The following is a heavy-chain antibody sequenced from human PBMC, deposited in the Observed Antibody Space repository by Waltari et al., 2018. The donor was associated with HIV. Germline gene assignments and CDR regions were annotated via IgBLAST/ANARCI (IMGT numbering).Heavy chain of an antibody. V-gene: IGHV5-51*01. CDR3: AALAGAEWDLVADS. J-gene: IGHJ5*01. CDR2: IFPGDSDT. D-gene: IGHD6-19*01. Sequence: EVRLVQSGGEVKKPGESLRISCQSSDNNYWIGWVRQMPGKGLQWMGFIFPGDSDTRYSPSFQGQVSISADRSISTAYMQWRSLKASDTAMYYCAALAGAEWDLVADSWGQGTLLTVSS. CDR1: DNNYW.